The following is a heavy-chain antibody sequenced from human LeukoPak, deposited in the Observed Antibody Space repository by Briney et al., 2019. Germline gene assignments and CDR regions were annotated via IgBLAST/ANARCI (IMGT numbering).Heavy chain of an antibody. CDR1: GFTFSSYW. CDR3: ARDPDYGGNSGGH. D-gene: IGHD4-23*01. V-gene: IGHV4-31*02. J-gene: IGHJ1*01. CDR2: IYYSGST. Sequence: LRLSCAASGFTFSSYWMHWIRQHPGKGLEWIGYIYYSGSTYYNPSLKSRVTISVDTSKNQFSLKLSSVTAADTAVYYCARDPDYGGNSGGHWGQGTLVTVSS.